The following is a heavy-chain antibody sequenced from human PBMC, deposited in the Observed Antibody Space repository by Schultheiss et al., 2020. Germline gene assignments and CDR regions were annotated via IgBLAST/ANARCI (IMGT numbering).Heavy chain of an antibody. D-gene: IGHD6-19*01. CDR1: GGSISSSSYY. Sequence: SETLSLTCTVSGGSISSSSYYWGWIRQPPGKGLEWIGEINHSGSTNYNPSLKSRVTISVDTSKNQFSLKLSSVTAADTAVYYCASLIRYSSGWYPFDYWGQGTLVTVSS. CDR2: INHSGST. J-gene: IGHJ4*02. V-gene: IGHV4-39*07. CDR3: ASLIRYSSGWYPFDY.